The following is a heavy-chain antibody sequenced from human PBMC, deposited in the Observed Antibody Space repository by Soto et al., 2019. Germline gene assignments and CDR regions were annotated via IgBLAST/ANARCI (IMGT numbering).Heavy chain of an antibody. Sequence: EVQLLESGGNLGQPGGSLRLSCAVSGFTFSSYAMSWVRQAPGKGLEWVSGISGSGDSTYYADSVKGRFTISRDNSKNTLDLPINSLRAEDTGVYYCPKFGRDYPPWYFDLWGRGTLVIVSS. J-gene: IGHJ2*01. V-gene: IGHV3-23*01. CDR2: ISGSGDST. CDR1: GFTFSSYA. D-gene: IGHD4-17*01. CDR3: PKFGRDYPPWYFDL.